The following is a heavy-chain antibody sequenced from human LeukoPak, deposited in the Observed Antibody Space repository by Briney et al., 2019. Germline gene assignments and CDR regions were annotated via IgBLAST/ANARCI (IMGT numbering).Heavy chain of an antibody. J-gene: IGHJ4*02. V-gene: IGHV3-30*02. CDR2: IRYDGSNK. CDR3: AKEGIAAAGLFDY. CDR1: GCTFSSYG. D-gene: IGHD6-13*01. Sequence: GGSLRFSCAASGCTFSSYGMHWVRQAPGKGLEWVAFIRYDGSNKYYADSVKGRFTISRDNSKNTLYLQMNSLRAEDTAVYYCAKEGIAAAGLFDYWGQGTLVTVSS.